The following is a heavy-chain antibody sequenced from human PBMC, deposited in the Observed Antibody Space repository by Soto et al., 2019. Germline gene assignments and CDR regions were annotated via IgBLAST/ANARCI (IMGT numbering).Heavy chain of an antibody. CDR3: ARDPGRALPDY. J-gene: IGHJ4*02. V-gene: IGHV4-4*02. Sequence: QVQLQESGLGLVKPSGTLSLTCAVSGGSISSDNWWSWVRQSPGKGLEWIGEVYHDGRTNYNPSLKRXXAXSXAKSMNPFSLELPSVTAADTAVYSCARDPGRALPDYWGQGTLVTVSS. D-gene: IGHD3-10*01. CDR1: GGSISSDNW. CDR2: VYHDGRT.